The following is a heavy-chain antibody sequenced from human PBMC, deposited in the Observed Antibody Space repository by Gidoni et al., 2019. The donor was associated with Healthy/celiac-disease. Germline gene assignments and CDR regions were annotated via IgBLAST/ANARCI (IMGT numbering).Heavy chain of an antibody. J-gene: IGHJ3*02. CDR3: ARDRVDCTNGVCSFAFDI. V-gene: IGHV3-11*01. Sequence: QVQLVESGGGLVKPDGSLRLSCAVSGFTFGDYYLSWIRQAPGKGLEWVSYISSSGSTIYYADSVKGRFTISRAHAKNSLYLQMNSLRAEDTAVYYCARDRVDCTNGVCSFAFDIWGQGTMVTVSS. CDR2: ISSSGSTI. D-gene: IGHD2-8*01. CDR1: GFTFGDYY.